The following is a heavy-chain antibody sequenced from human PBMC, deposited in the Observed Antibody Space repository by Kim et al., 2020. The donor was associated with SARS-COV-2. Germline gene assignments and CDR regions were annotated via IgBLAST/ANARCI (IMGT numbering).Heavy chain of an antibody. CDR1: GYSFTSYW. D-gene: IGHD3-3*01. Sequence: GESLKISCKGSGYSFTSYWIGWVRQMPGKGLEWMGIIYPGDSDTRYSPSFQGQVTISADKSISTAYLQWSSLKASDTAMYYCARSAPTFWSGYYGVGWFDPWRQGTLVTISS. V-gene: IGHV5-51*01. CDR2: IYPGDSDT. J-gene: IGHJ5*02. CDR3: ARSAPTFWSGYYGVGWFDP.